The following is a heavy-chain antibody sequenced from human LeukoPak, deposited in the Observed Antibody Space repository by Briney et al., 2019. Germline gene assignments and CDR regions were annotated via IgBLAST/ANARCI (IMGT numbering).Heavy chain of an antibody. D-gene: IGHD3-10*01. CDR3: ARGITAGSFDI. CDR2: IGSNGGST. CDR1: GFTFSSYA. J-gene: IGHJ3*02. V-gene: IGHV3-64*01. Sequence: GGSLRLSCAASGFTFSSYAMHWVRQAPGKGLEYVSAIGSNGGSTYYANSVKGRFTISRDNSKNTLYLQMGSLRAEDMAVYYCARGITAGSFDIWGQGTMVTVSS.